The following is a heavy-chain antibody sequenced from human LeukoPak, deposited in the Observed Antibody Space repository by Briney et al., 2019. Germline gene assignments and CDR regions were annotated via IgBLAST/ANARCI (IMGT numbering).Heavy chain of an antibody. V-gene: IGHV1-8*01. CDR3: ARWQLVRYYFDY. D-gene: IGHD6-6*01. CDR2: MNPNSGNT. Sequence: ASVKVSCKASGYTFTSYGINWVRQATGQGLEWMGWMNPNSGNTGYAQKFQGRVTMTRNTSISTAYMELSSLRSEDTAVYYCARWQLVRYYFDYWGQGTLVTVSS. CDR1: GYTFTSYG. J-gene: IGHJ4*02.